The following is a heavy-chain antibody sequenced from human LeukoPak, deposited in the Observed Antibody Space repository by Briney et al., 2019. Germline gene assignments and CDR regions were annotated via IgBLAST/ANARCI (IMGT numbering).Heavy chain of an antibody. Sequence: SETLSLTCTLSGGSISTYYWSWIRQPPGKGLEWIGYIYRSGSTNYNPSLKSRVTISVDTSKNQFSLKLSSVTAADTAVYYCARGGGYASPIGYWGQGALVTVSS. CDR3: ARGGGYASPIGY. V-gene: IGHV4-59*01. J-gene: IGHJ4*02. CDR1: GGSISTYY. D-gene: IGHD5-12*01. CDR2: IYRSGST.